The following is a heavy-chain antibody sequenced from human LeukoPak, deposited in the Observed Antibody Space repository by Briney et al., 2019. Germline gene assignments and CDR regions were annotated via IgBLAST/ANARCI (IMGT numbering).Heavy chain of an antibody. J-gene: IGHJ5*02. D-gene: IGHD2-2*02. V-gene: IGHV1-2*02. Sequence: GASVKVSCKASGYTFTGYYMHWVRQAPGQGLEWMGWTNPNSGGTNYAQKFQGRVTMTRDTSISTAYMELSRLRSDDTAVYYCARDIVVVPAAIRGNWFDPWGQGTLVTVSS. CDR2: TNPNSGGT. CDR3: ARDIVVVPAAIRGNWFDP. CDR1: GYTFTGYY.